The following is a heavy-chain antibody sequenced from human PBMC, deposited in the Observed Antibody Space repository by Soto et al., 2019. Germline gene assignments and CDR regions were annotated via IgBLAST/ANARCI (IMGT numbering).Heavy chain of an antibody. D-gene: IGHD6-19*01. Sequence: GGSLRLSCAASGFTVSSNYMSWVRQAPGKGLEWISIIYSAGNTYYADSVKGRFTISRDNSKNTLYLQMNSLGAEDTAVYYCARGSGIAVAGFLRLYYYGMDVWGQGTTVTVSS. V-gene: IGHV3-66*01. CDR3: ARGSGIAVAGFLRLYYYGMDV. CDR1: GFTVSSNY. CDR2: IYSAGNT. J-gene: IGHJ6*02.